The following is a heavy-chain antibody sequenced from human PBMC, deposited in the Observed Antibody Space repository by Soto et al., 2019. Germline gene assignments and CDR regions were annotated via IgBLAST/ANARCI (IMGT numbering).Heavy chain of an antibody. D-gene: IGHD6-19*01. CDR2: ISYDGSNK. Sequence: HPGGSLRLSCAASGFTFSSYGMHWVRQAPGKGLEWVAVISYDGSNKYYADSVKGRFTISRDNSKNTLYLQMNSLRAEDTAVYYCAKSQYSSGWYDYYYYGMDVWGQGTTVTVSS. V-gene: IGHV3-30*18. J-gene: IGHJ6*02. CDR3: AKSQYSSGWYDYYYYGMDV. CDR1: GFTFSSYG.